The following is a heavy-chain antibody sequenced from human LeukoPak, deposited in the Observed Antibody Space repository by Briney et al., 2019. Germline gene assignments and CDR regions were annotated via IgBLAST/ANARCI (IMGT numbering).Heavy chain of an antibody. Sequence: PSETLSLTCTVSGGSISSSSYYWGWVRQPAGKGLEWLGRIFATGSTHYNPSLKSRVTISLDTSKNQVSLKMSSVTAADTAVYYCARVGGTENWFDPWGQGTLVTVSS. V-gene: IGHV4-61*02. CDR2: IFATGST. CDR1: GGSISSSSYY. D-gene: IGHD3/OR15-3a*01. J-gene: IGHJ5*02. CDR3: ARVGGTENWFDP.